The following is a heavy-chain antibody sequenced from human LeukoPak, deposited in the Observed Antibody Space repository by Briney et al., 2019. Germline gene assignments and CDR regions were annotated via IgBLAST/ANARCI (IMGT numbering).Heavy chain of an antibody. J-gene: IGHJ3*02. CDR1: GFTFSHAW. Sequence: PGGSLRLSCAASGFTFSHAWMNWVRQAPGKGLEWVGRVKSVTEGGAIDYAAPVKGRFTISRDDSENTVYLQMDSLKTEDTAMYYCTKNTGDFDIWGQGTMVIVSS. CDR3: TKNTGDFDI. D-gene: IGHD4-17*01. V-gene: IGHV3-15*07. CDR2: VKSVTEGGAI.